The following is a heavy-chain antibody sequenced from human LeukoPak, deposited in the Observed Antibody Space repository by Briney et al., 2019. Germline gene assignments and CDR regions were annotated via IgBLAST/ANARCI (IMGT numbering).Heavy chain of an antibody. D-gene: IGHD1-26*01. CDR2: ISYDGSNK. V-gene: IGHV3-30*03. CDR1: GFTFSRYG. Sequence: GGSLRLSCAASGFTFSRYGMQWVRQAPGKGPEWVAVISYDGSNKYYADSVKGGFTISRDNSQSTLYLQMNSLRAEDTAVYYCATGGMMGATDSFEYWGQGTLVTVSS. J-gene: IGHJ4*02. CDR3: ATGGMMGATDSFEY.